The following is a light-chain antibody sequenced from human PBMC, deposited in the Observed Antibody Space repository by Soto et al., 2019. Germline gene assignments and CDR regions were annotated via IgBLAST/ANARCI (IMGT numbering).Light chain of an antibody. Sequence: EIVMTQSLATLSVSPGERATLSCRASQSVSSDLAWYQQKPGQAATLLVYGASTRATGIPARFSGSGSVTEFTLTINSLESEDFAVYYCQPYNNWPYTCGEGTKLEIK. V-gene: IGKV3-15*01. CDR1: QSVSSD. J-gene: IGKJ2*01. CDR3: QPYNNWPYT. CDR2: GAS.